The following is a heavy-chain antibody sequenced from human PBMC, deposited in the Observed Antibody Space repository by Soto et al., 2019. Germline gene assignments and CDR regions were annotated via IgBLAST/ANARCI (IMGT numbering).Heavy chain of an antibody. Sequence: PGESLKISCAASGFAFSRYWMAWVRQAPGKGLEWVATIKEDGRQKYYVDSVKGRFTISRDNTNNSLYLQMSSLGDDDTAVYYCVRDRFTIFGVAENRFDTWGQGTLVTVSS. CDR3: VRDRFTIFGVAENRFDT. CDR2: IKEDGRQK. CDR1: GFAFSRYW. J-gene: IGHJ5*02. V-gene: IGHV3-7*01. D-gene: IGHD3-3*01.